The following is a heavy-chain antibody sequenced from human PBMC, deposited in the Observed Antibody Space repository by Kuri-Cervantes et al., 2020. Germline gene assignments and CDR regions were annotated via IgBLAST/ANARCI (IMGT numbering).Heavy chain of an antibody. V-gene: IGHV1-8*01. Sequence: ASVKVSCKASGYTLTSYDINWVRQATGQGLEWMGWMNPNSGNTGYAQKFQDRVTMTRDTSTTTVYMELSSLRSEDTAVYYCARGKGYNWNDAALDIWGQGTMVTVSS. D-gene: IGHD1-1*01. CDR3: ARGKGYNWNDAALDI. J-gene: IGHJ3*02. CDR2: MNPNSGNT. CDR1: GYTLTSYD.